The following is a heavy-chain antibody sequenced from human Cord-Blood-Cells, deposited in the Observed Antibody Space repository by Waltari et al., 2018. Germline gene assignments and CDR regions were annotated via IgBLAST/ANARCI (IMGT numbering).Heavy chain of an antibody. D-gene: IGHD6-6*01. Sequence: EVQLLESGGGLVQPGGSLRLSCAASGFPLSSYPMSWVRQAPGKGLEWVSAISGSGGSTYYADSVKGRFTISRDNSKNTLYLQMNSLRAEDTAVYYCAKVSSWGSGAFDIWGQGTMVTVSS. J-gene: IGHJ3*02. V-gene: IGHV3-23*01. CDR1: GFPLSSYP. CDR3: AKVSSWGSGAFDI. CDR2: ISGSGGST.